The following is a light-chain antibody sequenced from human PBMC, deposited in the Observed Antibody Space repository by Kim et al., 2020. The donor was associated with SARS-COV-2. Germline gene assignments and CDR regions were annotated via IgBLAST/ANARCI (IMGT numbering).Light chain of an antibody. CDR2: DES. V-gene: IGLV3-21*03. J-gene: IGLJ2*01. CDR3: QMWDSSSDHVV. Sequence: APGKTARSSCGGNNIGSKSVHWYQQRPGHAPVLVVYDESDRPSGIPERFSGSNSGNTATLTISRVEAGDEADYYCQMWDSSSDHVVFGGGTQLTVL. CDR1: NIGSKS.